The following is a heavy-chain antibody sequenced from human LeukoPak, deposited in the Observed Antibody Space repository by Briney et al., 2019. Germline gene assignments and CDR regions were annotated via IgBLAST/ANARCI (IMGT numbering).Heavy chain of an antibody. Sequence: GGSLRLSCAVSGLTVNSNYMSWVRQAQGRGLEWVSVIYSGGNTYYADSVKGRFTISRDNSKNMLYLQMNSLRAEDTAVYYCARGRDMVQGVITAYWGQGTLVTVSS. V-gene: IGHV3-53*01. J-gene: IGHJ4*02. D-gene: IGHD3-10*01. CDR1: GLTVNSNY. CDR2: IYSGGNT. CDR3: ARGRDMVQGVITAY.